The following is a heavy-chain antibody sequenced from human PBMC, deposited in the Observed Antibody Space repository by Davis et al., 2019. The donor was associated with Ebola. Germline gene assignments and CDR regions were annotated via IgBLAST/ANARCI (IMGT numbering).Heavy chain of an antibody. J-gene: IGHJ4*02. CDR1: GDSLSSIGAA. V-gene: IGHV6-1*01. CDR3: ARDPPYDQGYDY. D-gene: IGHD3-22*01. Sequence: QTLSLTRAISGDSLSSIGAAWNWIRQSPSRGLAWPLRTSYRSKWYFDYPVSVKSRITINPDTSKNQFSLHLSSVTPEDTAVYYCARDPPYDQGYDYWGQGTLVTVSS. CDR2: TSYRSKWYF.